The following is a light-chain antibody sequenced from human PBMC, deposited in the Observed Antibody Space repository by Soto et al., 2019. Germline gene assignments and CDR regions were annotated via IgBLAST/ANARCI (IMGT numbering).Light chain of an antibody. CDR3: QQYTRAMYT. CDR1: QSVSSSN. CDR2: GAS. V-gene: IGKV3-20*01. Sequence: EIVMTRSPATLSVSPGERATLSCRASQSVSSSNLAWYQQKPGQAPRLLIYGASSRATGIPDRFSGSGSGTDFTLTISRLEPEDFAVYYCQQYTRAMYTFGQGAKVDIK. J-gene: IGKJ2*01.